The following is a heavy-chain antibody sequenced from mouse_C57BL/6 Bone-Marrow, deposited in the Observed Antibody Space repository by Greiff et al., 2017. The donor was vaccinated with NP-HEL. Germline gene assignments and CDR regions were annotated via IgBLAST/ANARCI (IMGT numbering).Heavy chain of an antibody. Sequence: QVQLQQSGAELVRPGASVTLSCKASGYTFTDYEMHWVKQTPVHGLAWIGAIDPETGGTAYNQKFKGKAILTADKSSSTAYMELRSLTSEDSAVYYCTRSSYDYDESWYFDGGGTGTTVTVSS. J-gene: IGHJ1*03. V-gene: IGHV1-15*01. CDR1: GYTFTDYE. CDR3: TRSSYDYDESWYFDG. CDR2: IDPETGGT. D-gene: IGHD2-4*01.